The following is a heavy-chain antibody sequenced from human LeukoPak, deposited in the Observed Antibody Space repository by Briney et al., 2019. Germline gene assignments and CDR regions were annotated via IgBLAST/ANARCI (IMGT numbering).Heavy chain of an antibody. CDR1: GFTFSSYA. Sequence: PGGSLRLSCAASGFTFSSYAMSWVRQAPGKGLEWVSAISGSGGSTYYADSVKGRFTISRDNSKNTLYLQMNSLRAEDTAVYYCAKDLVSLGYCSGGSCYDFDYWGQGTLVTVSS. CDR3: AKDLVSLGYCSGGSCYDFDY. CDR2: ISGSGGST. V-gene: IGHV3-23*01. D-gene: IGHD2-15*01. J-gene: IGHJ4*02.